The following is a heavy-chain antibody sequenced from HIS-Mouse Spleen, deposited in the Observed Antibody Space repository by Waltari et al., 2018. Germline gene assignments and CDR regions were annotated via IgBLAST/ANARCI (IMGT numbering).Heavy chain of an antibody. CDR2: ISYDGSNK. CDR3: AKDKHHAFDY. V-gene: IGHV3-30*18. J-gene: IGHJ4*02. CDR1: GLPFSRYG. Sequence: QVQLVESGGGVVQPGRSLRLSCPASGLPFSRYGMHWVRQAPGKGLEWVAVISYDGSNKYYADSVKGRFTISRDNSKNTLYLQMNSLRAEDTAVYYCAKDKHHAFDYWGQGTLVTVSS.